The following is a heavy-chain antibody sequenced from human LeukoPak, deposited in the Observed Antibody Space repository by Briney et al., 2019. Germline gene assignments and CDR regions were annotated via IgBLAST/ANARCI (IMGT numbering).Heavy chain of an antibody. J-gene: IGHJ1*01. V-gene: IGHV3-15*01. CDR2: IKRETDGGTI. CDR3: TTDRYYDNSELQFQH. CDR1: GFTLNNAW. D-gene: IGHD3-22*01. Sequence: GGSLRLSCAASGFTLNNAWMSWVRQAPGKGLEWLGRIKRETDGGTIDYAAPVKGRFTISRDDSRNTLYLQMDSLKIEDTAVYYCTTDRYYDNSELQFQHWGQGNLVTVSS.